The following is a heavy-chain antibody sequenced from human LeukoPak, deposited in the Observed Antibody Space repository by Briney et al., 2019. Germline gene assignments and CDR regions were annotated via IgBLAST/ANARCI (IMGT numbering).Heavy chain of an antibody. Sequence: SETLSLTCTVSGASISRTSYYWGWIRQPPGKGLEWVVTLYSTGTTHYNPSLKSRGTISVDTSKNQFALKLSSVTAADTAVYFCVGGAGYFFDYWGQGTLVTVSS. CDR3: VGGAGYFFDY. D-gene: IGHD1-14*01. J-gene: IGHJ4*02. CDR1: GASISRTSYY. V-gene: IGHV4-39*01. CDR2: LYSTGTT.